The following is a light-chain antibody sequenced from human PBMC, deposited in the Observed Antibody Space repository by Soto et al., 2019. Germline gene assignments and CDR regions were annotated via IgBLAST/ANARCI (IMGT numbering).Light chain of an antibody. V-gene: IGLV1-44*01. CDR2: SNN. J-gene: IGLJ1*01. CDR3: AAWDDTLSNYV. CDR1: NSNVGRNV. Sequence: QSVLTQPPSASGTPGQRVTISCSGSNSNVGRNVVNWYQQFPGAVPKLLIYSNNQRPSGIPERFSASKSGTSASLAITGLQSEDEADYYCAAWDDTLSNYVFGTGTKV.